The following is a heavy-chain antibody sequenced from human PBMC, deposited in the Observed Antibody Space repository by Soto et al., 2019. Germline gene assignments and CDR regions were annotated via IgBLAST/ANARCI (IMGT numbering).Heavy chain of an antibody. V-gene: IGHV3-7*04. CDR2: IKEDGSEK. J-gene: IGHJ4*02. CDR3: ARATGADKEDY. CDR1: GFTFSSYW. Sequence: EVQLVESGGGLVQPGGSLRLTCAASGFTFSSYWMSWVRQAPGRGLEWVGNIKEDGSEKYYVDSVNARFTVSRDNAKNSLYLQMNSLRAEDTAVYYCARATGADKEDYWGEGTLVTVSS. D-gene: IGHD3-10*01.